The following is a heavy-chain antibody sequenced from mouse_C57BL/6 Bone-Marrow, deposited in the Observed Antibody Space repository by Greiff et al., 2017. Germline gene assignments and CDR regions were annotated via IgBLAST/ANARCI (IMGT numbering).Heavy chain of an antibody. Sequence: QVQLKESGPGILQPSQTLSLTCSFSGFSLSTFGMGVGWIRQPSGKGLEWLAPIWWDDDKYYNPALKRRLTISKDTSKNQVFLKIANVDTADTATYYCARMALFHPSFDVWGTGTTVTVSS. CDR3: ARMALFHPSFDV. D-gene: IGHD6-5*01. CDR1: GFSLSTFGMG. V-gene: IGHV8-8*01. J-gene: IGHJ1*03. CDR2: IWWDDDK.